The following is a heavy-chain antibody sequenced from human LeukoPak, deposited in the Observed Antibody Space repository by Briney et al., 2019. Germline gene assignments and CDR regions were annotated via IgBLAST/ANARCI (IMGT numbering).Heavy chain of an antibody. Sequence: GGSLRLSCAASGFTFSSYWMHWVRQAPGKGLVWVSRINSDGSSTSYADSVKGRFTISRDNAKNTLYLQMNSLRAEDTAVYYCARGGYYDILTGYLTWGQGTLVTVSS. V-gene: IGHV3-74*01. CDR2: INSDGSST. D-gene: IGHD3-9*01. CDR3: ARGGYYDILTGYLT. CDR1: GFTFSSYW. J-gene: IGHJ5*02.